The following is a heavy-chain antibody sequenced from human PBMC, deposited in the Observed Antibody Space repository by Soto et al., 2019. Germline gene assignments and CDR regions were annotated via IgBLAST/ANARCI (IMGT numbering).Heavy chain of an antibody. D-gene: IGHD3-22*01. J-gene: IGHJ4*02. CDR2: ISSSSSYI. CDR1: GFTFSSYS. CDR3: ARDYDSSGYDY. V-gene: IGHV3-21*01. Sequence: EVQLVESGGGLVKPGGSLRLSCAASGFTFSSYSMNWVRQAPGKGLEWVSSISSSSSYIYYADSLKGRFTISRDNAKNSLYLQMNRLRAEDTAVYYCARDYDSSGYDYWGQGTRVTVSS.